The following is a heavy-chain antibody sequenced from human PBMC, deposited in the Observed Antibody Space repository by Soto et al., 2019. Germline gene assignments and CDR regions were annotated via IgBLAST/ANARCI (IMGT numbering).Heavy chain of an antibody. J-gene: IGHJ6*03. Sequence: GGSLRLSCAASGFTFDDYGMSWVRQAPGKGLEWVSGINWNGGSTGYADSVKGRFTISRDNAKNSLYLQMNSLRAEDTALYHCARAAITIFGVVSTPYYYYYMDVWGKGTTVTVSS. CDR2: INWNGGST. CDR3: ARAAITIFGVVSTPYYYYYMDV. D-gene: IGHD3-3*01. V-gene: IGHV3-20*01. CDR1: GFTFDDYG.